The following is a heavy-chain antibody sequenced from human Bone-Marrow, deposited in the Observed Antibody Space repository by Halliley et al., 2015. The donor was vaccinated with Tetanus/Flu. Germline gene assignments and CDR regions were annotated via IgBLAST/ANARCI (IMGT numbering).Heavy chain of an antibody. CDR3: ARGTGSPISRPGY. CDR2: INPSAGST. Sequence: QVQLVQSGGEVKKPGASVKVSCKASGYTFASYYIHWVRQAPGQGLEWMGIINPSAGSTNYAQKFQGRVTMTRDTSTSTVFLDLSSLKSEDTAVYYCARGTGSPISRPGYWGQGTLVTVSA. D-gene: IGHD1-1*01. CDR1: GYTFASYY. V-gene: IGHV1-46*01. J-gene: IGHJ4*02.